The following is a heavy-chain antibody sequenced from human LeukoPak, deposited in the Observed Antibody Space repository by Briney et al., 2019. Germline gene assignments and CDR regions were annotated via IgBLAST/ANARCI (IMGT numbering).Heavy chain of an antibody. CDR1: GGSFSGYY. CDR3: AREPDGGAYDILTA. CDR2: INHSGST. Sequence: SETLSLTCAVYGGSFSGYYWSWIRQPPGKGLEWIGEINHSGSTNYNPSLKSRVTISVDTSKNQFSLKLSSVTAADTAVYYCAREPDGGAYDILTAWSQGTLVTVSS. J-gene: IGHJ5*02. D-gene: IGHD3-9*01. V-gene: IGHV4-34*01.